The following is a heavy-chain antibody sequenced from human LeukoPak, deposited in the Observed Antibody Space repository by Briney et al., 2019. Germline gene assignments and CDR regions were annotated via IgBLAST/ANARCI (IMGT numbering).Heavy chain of an antibody. Sequence: PSETLSLTCAVSGYSISSGYYWGWIRQPPGKGLEWIGSIYHSGSTYYNPSLKSRVTISVDTSKNQFSLKLSSVTAADTAVYYCARGKMRSTVVGYWGQGTLVTVSS. J-gene: IGHJ4*02. CDR2: IYHSGST. D-gene: IGHD4-17*01. CDR1: GYSISSGYY. CDR3: ARGKMRSTVVGY. V-gene: IGHV4-38-2*01.